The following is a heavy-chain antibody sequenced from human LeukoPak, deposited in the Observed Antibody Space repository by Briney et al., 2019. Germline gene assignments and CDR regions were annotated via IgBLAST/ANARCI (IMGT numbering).Heavy chain of an antibody. Sequence: GGSLRLSCAASGFTFSTYSMNWVRQAPGKGLEWVSYITSSSSTIYYADSVKGRFTISRDNAKNSLYLQMNSLRAEDTAVYYCATSYRYSSGSNGMDVWGQGTTVTVSS. CDR1: GFTFSTYS. D-gene: IGHD6-19*01. CDR2: ITSSSSTI. J-gene: IGHJ6*02. CDR3: ATSYRYSSGSNGMDV. V-gene: IGHV3-48*04.